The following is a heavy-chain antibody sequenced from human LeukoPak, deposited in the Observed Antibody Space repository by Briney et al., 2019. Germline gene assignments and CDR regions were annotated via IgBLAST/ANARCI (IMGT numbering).Heavy chain of an antibody. J-gene: IGHJ4*02. CDR2: ISYDGSNT. CDR3: ARDRQYLALDY. D-gene: IGHD2-2*01. CDR1: GFTFSRYG. V-gene: IGHV3-33*01. Sequence: PGGSLRLSCAASGFTFSRYGMHWVRQAPGKGLEWVAAISYDGSNTYYAVSVEGRFTISRDISKDTLYLQIHSLRAEDTAVYYCARDRQYLALDYWGQGTLVTVSS.